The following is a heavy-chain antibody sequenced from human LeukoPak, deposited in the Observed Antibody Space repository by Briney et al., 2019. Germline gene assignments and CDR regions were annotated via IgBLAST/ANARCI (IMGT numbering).Heavy chain of an antibody. D-gene: IGHD2-2*02. J-gene: IGHJ4*02. CDR3: ARDREGCSSTSCYNFDY. V-gene: IGHV3-64*01. CDR1: GFTFSSYA. CDR2: ISSNGGST. Sequence: GGSLRLSCAASGFTFSSYAMHWVRQAPGKGLEYVSAISSNGGSTYYANSVKGRFTICRDNSKNTLYLQMGSLRAEDMAVYYCARDREGCSSTSCYNFDYWGQGTLVTVSS.